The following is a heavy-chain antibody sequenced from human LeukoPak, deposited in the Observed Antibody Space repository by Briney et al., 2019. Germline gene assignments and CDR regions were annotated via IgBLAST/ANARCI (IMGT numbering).Heavy chain of an antibody. CDR3: AREQVWFGRPSDY. CDR2: IYYSGST. D-gene: IGHD3-10*01. Sequence: SETLSLTCTVSGGSISSSSYYWGWLRQPPGKGLEWIGSIYYSGSTYYNPSLKSRVTISVDTSKNQFSLKLSSVTAADTAVYYCAREQVWFGRPSDYWGQGTLVTVSS. CDR1: GGSISSSSYY. V-gene: IGHV4-39*07. J-gene: IGHJ4*02.